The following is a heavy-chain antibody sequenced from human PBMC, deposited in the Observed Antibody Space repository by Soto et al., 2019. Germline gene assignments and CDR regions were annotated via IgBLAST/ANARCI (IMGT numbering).Heavy chain of an antibody. D-gene: IGHD3-10*01. CDR3: ARVGITMVRGVIMGGMDV. CDR1: GFTFSSYS. V-gene: IGHV3-21*01. J-gene: IGHJ6*02. Sequence: PGGSLRLSCAASGFTFSSYSMNWVRQAPGKGLEWVSSISSSSSYIYYADSVKGRFTISRDNAKNSLYLQMNSLRAEDTAVYYCARVGITMVRGVIMGGMDVWGQGTTVTVSS. CDR2: ISSSSSYI.